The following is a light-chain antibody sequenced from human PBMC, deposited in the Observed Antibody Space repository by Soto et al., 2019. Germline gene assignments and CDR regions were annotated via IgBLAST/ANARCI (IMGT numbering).Light chain of an antibody. Sequence: DIQLIQSPSSLSASVGDRVTITCRASQSVNRYLNWYQQKPGNAPKLLLYTASNLQSGVPSRFSGSGSGTDFTLTISSLQPEDFAIYYCQQSFTLPRTFGHGTKVDFK. J-gene: IGKJ3*01. CDR1: QSVNRY. CDR2: TAS. CDR3: QQSFTLPRT. V-gene: IGKV1-39*01.